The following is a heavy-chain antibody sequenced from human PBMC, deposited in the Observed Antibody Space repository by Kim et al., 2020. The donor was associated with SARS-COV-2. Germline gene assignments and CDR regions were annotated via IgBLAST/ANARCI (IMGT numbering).Heavy chain of an antibody. CDR2: INAGNGNT. Sequence: ASVKVSCKASGYTFTSYAMHWVRQAPGQRLEWMGWINAGNGNTKYSQKFQGRVTITRDTSASTAYMELSSLRSEDTAVYYCARDSRYYYGSGSYNGMDVWGAGTTVTVSS. J-gene: IGHJ6*04. CDR3: ARDSRYYYGSGSYNGMDV. CDR1: GYTFTSYA. V-gene: IGHV1-3*01. D-gene: IGHD3-10*01.